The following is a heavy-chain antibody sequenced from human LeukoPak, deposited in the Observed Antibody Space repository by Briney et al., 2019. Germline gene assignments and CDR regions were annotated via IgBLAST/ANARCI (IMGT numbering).Heavy chain of an antibody. D-gene: IGHD2-15*01. CDR1: GFTFSSYA. V-gene: IGHV3-23*01. CDR2: ISHSGGTT. Sequence: GGSLRLSCAATGFTFSSYAMSWVRQAPGKGPEWVSAISHSGGTTYYADSVKGRFTITRDNSKNTLYLQMNSLRAEDTAVYYCAKANVKYCSGGSCFDAFDIWGQGTMVTVSS. J-gene: IGHJ3*02. CDR3: AKANVKYCSGGSCFDAFDI.